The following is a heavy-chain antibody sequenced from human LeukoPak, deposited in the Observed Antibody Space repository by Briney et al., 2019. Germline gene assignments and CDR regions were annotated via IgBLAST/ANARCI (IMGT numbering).Heavy chain of an antibody. CDR2: IYYSGST. V-gene: IGHV4-59*01. Sequence: SETLSLTCTVSGGSISSYYWRWIRQPPGKGLEWIGYIYYSGSTNYNPSLKSRVTISVDTSKNQFSLKLSSVTAADTAVYYCARSITIFGVVISPSWYYGMDVWGQGTTVTVSS. J-gene: IGHJ6*02. CDR3: ARSITIFGVVISPSWYYGMDV. D-gene: IGHD3-3*01. CDR1: GGSISSYY.